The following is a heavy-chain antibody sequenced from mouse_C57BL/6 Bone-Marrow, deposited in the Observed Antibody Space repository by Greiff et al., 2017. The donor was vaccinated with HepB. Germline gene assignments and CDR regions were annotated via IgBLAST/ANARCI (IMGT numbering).Heavy chain of an antibody. CDR3: ARDLTTLVVDWYFYV. D-gene: IGHD1-1*01. CDR2: IYPGSGST. CDR1: GYTFTSYW. J-gene: IGHJ1*03. Sequence: QVQLQQPGAELVKPGASVKMSCKASGYTFTSYWITWVKQRPGQGLEWIGDIYPGSGSTNYNEKFKSKATLTVDTSSSTAYMQLSSLTSEDSAVYYCARDLTTLVVDWYFYVWGTGTTVTVAS. V-gene: IGHV1-55*01.